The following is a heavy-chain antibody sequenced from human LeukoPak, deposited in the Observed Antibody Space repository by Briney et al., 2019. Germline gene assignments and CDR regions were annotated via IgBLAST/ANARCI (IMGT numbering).Heavy chain of an antibody. D-gene: IGHD3-16*02. CDR2: INPNSGGT. CDR3: ARAADYVWGSYQSVSLQNWFDP. V-gene: IGHV1-2*02. J-gene: IGHJ5*02. Sequence: ASVKVSCKASGYTFTGYYMHWVRQAPGQGLEWMGWINPNSGGTNYAQKFQGRVTMTRDTSISTAYMELSRLRSDDTAVYYCARAADYVWGSYQSVSLQNWFDPWGQGTLVTVSS. CDR1: GYTFTGYY.